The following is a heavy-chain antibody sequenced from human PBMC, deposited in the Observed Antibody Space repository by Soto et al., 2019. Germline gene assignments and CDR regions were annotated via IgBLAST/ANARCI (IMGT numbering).Heavy chain of an antibody. CDR3: AADSGRIAAAGNAGFGY. Sequence: GASVKVSCKASGFTFTSSAMQWVRQARGQRLEWIGWIVVGSGNTNYAQKFQERVTITRDMSTSTAYMELSSLRSEDTTVYYCAADSGRIAAAGNAGFGYWGQGTLVTVSS. V-gene: IGHV1-58*02. CDR1: GFTFTSSA. D-gene: IGHD6-13*01. J-gene: IGHJ4*02. CDR2: IVVGSGNT.